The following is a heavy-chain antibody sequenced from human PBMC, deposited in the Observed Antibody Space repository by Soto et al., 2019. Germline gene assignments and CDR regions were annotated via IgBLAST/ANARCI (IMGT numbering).Heavy chain of an antibody. CDR2: IYYSGST. CDR1: GGSISSYY. D-gene: IGHD5-18*01. CDR3: ARGPDSYVYYSYYYSGMDV. V-gene: IGHV4-59*01. J-gene: IGHJ6*02. Sequence: SETLSLTCTVSGGSISSYYWSWIRQPPGKGLEWIGYIYYSGSTNYNPSLKSRVTISVGTSKNQFSLKLSSVTAADTAVYYCARGPDSYVYYSYYYSGMDVWGQGTTVTVSS.